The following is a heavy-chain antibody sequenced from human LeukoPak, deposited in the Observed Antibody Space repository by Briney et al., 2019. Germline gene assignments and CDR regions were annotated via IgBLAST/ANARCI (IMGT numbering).Heavy chain of an antibody. CDR3: ASSEATTTPPPYGMDV. CDR1: GGSISSGGYY. CDR2: IYYSGNT. V-gene: IGHV4-31*03. J-gene: IGHJ6*02. Sequence: PSQTLSLTCTVSGGSISSGGYYWSWIRQHPRKGLEWIGYIYYSGNTFYNPSLKSRVTISIDMSKYQFSLKLNSVTAADTAVYYCASSEATTTPPPYGMDVWGQGTTVTVSS. D-gene: IGHD5-12*01.